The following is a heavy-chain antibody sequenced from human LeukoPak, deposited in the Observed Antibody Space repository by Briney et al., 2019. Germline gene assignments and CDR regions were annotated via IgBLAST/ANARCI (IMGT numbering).Heavy chain of an antibody. V-gene: IGHV1-2*02. CDR3: ARVRYCTSTSCPDFDC. Sequence: ASVKVSCKTSGYTFTGYHMHWMRQAPGQGLEWMGWINPNSGGTDYARKFQGRVTMTRDTSTSTVYMELSSLRSEDTAVYSCARVRYCTSTSCPDFDCWGQGTLVTVSS. D-gene: IGHD2-2*01. CDR1: GYTFTGYH. J-gene: IGHJ4*02. CDR2: INPNSGGT.